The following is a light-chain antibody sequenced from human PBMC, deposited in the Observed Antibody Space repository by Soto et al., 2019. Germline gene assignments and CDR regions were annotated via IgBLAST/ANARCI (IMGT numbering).Light chain of an antibody. J-gene: IGKJ1*01. Sequence: DIQMTQSPSTLSASVGDRVTITCRASQSVQTWLAWFQKKPGKAPKLLIYKATTLETGVPSRFSGSGSETEFTLTISSLQPDDLGTYYCQQYNNYFTFGQGTKVDIK. V-gene: IGKV1-5*03. CDR3: QQYNNYFT. CDR2: KAT. CDR1: QSVQTW.